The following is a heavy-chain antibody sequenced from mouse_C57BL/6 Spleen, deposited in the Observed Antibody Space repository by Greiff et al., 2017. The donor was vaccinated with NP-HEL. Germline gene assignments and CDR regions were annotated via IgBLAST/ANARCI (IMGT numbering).Heavy chain of an antibody. CDR3: ASPPRGYYSTPWFAY. CDR2: IRNKANGYTT. Sequence: EVQLVESGGGLVQPGGSLSLSCAASGFTFTDYYMSWVRQPPGKALEWLGFIRNKANGYTTEYSASVKGRFTISRDNSQSILYLQMNALRAEDSATYYCASPPRGYYSTPWFAYWGQGTLVTVSA. V-gene: IGHV7-3*01. D-gene: IGHD2-5*01. CDR1: GFTFTDYY. J-gene: IGHJ3*01.